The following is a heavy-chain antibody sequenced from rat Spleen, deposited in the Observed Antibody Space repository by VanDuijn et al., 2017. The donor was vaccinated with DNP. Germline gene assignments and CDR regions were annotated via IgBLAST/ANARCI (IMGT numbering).Heavy chain of an antibody. CDR3: ARWTRYFDY. Sequence: EVQLQESGSGLVKPPPSLSLTCSVTGSSITRNYWGWLRKFPGNKMEYIGHISYSGSTNYNPSLKSRISITRDTSKNHFFLHLNSVTTEDTATYYCARWTRYFDYWGQGVMVTVSS. CDR1: GSSITRNY. CDR2: ISYSGST. D-gene: IGHD1-7*01. J-gene: IGHJ2*01. V-gene: IGHV3-1*01.